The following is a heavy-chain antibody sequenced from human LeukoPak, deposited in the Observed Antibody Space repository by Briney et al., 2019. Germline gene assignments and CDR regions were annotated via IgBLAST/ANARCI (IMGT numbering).Heavy chain of an antibody. CDR2: SYYSGST. V-gene: IGHV4-31*03. J-gene: IGHJ6*02. CDR3: ARGRGV. CDR1: GVSISSGAYP. Sequence: SETLSLTCTVSGVSISSGAYPWSWIRQHPGEGLEWIVYSYYSGSTYYNPSLKSRVSISVDTSKNQFSLKLSSVTAADTAVYYCARGRGVWGQGTTVTVSS.